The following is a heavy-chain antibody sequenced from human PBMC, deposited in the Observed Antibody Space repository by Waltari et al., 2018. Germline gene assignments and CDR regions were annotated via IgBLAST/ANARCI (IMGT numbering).Heavy chain of an antibody. CDR1: GFTFSSYA. CDR2: IYSGGST. V-gene: IGHV3-23*03. Sequence: EVQLLESGGGLVQPGGSLRLSCAASGFTFSSYAMSWVRQAPGKGLEWVSVIYSGGSTYYADSVKGRFTISRDNSKNTLYLQMNSLRAEDTAVYYCAKDRHYDFWSGYYDAFDIWGQGTMVTVSS. D-gene: IGHD3-3*01. CDR3: AKDRHYDFWSGYYDAFDI. J-gene: IGHJ3*02.